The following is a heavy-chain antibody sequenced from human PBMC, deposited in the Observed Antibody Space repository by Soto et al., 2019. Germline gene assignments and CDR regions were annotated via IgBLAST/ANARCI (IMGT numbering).Heavy chain of an antibody. D-gene: IGHD2-15*01. Sequence: PSETLSLTCAVYGGSFSGHSWTWIRQSPGKGLEWIGDINHSGRVNYSPSLKSRVTISLDTSKNQFSLTLSAVTAADTAVYYCARERGRYCSGESCYPFGPWGQGALVTVSS. CDR3: ARERGRYCSGESCYPFGP. V-gene: IGHV4-34*01. CDR2: INHSGRV. CDR1: GGSFSGHS. J-gene: IGHJ5*02.